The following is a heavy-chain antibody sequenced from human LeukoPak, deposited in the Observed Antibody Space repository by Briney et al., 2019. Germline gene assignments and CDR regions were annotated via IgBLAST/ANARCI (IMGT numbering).Heavy chain of an antibody. Sequence: GGSLRLSCAASGFTFSSYAMSWVRHAPGKGLEWVSAISGSGGSTYYADSVKGRFTISRDNSKNALYLQMNSLRAEDTAVYFCSKDPTAYDILTGYYCCWGQGTLVTVSS. CDR3: SKDPTAYDILTGYYCC. V-gene: IGHV3-23*01. CDR2: ISGSGGST. J-gene: IGHJ4*02. D-gene: IGHD3-9*01. CDR1: GFTFSSYA.